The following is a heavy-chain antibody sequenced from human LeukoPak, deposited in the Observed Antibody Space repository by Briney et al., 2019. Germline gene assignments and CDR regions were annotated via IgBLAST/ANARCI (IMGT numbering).Heavy chain of an antibody. J-gene: IGHJ6*03. D-gene: IGHD2-2*01. CDR3: ARAGYCSSTSCYRTYYYYYMDV. V-gene: IGHV1-18*04. CDR1: GYTFTGYY. Sequence: ASVKVSCKASGYTFTGYYMHWVRQAPGQGLEWMGWISAYNGNTNYAQKLQGRVTMTTDTSTSTAYMELRSLRSDDTAVYYCARAGYCSSTSCYRTYYYYYMDVWGKGTTVTISS. CDR2: ISAYNGNT.